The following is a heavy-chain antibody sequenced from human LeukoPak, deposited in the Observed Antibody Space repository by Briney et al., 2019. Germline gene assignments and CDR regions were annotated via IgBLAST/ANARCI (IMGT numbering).Heavy chain of an antibody. CDR2: RHYRGTT. V-gene: IGHV4-59*01. CDR3: ARSDIVVVPAAMGDCYFDY. Sequence: SETLSLTCTVSGASISSYYWSWIRQPPGKGLEWIASRHYRGTTNYNPSLESRVTISEDTSKNQSSLKLSSVTAADTAVYYCARSDIVVVPAAMGDCYFDYWGQGTLVTVSS. D-gene: IGHD2-2*01. J-gene: IGHJ4*02. CDR1: GASISSYY.